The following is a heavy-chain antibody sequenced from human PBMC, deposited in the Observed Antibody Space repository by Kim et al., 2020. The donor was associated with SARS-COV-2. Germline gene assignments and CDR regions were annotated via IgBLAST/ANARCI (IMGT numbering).Heavy chain of an antibody. CDR3: ARVRDIFYFVRGVFDY. CDR2: INHSGST. D-gene: IGHD3-9*01. Sequence: SETLSLTCAVYGGSFSGYYWSWIRQPPGKGLEWIGEINHSGSTNYNPSLKSRVTISVDTSKNQFSLKLSSVTAADTAVYYCARVRDIFYFVRGVFDYWGQGTLVTVSS. CDR1: GGSFSGYY. V-gene: IGHV4-34*01. J-gene: IGHJ4*02.